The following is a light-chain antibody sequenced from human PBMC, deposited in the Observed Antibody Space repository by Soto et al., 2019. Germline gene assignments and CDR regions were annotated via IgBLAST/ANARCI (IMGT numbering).Light chain of an antibody. CDR1: QSIITW. Sequence: DIPMTQSPSTLPASVGDRVTITCQASQSIITWLAWFQQAPGKAPKILISDASSLKSGVPSRFSGSGSGTEFTLTISSLQPDDFATYYCQQYHICPLTFGGGTKVEI. V-gene: IGKV1-5*01. CDR3: QQYHICPLT. CDR2: DAS. J-gene: IGKJ4*01.